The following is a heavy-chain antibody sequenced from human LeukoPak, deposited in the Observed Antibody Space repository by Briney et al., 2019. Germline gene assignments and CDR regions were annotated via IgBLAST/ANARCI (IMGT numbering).Heavy chain of an antibody. CDR2: INPSGGST. D-gene: IGHD4-17*01. Sequence: ASVKVSCKASGYTFTSSYIHWVRQAPGQGLEWMGIINPSGGSTSYAQKFQGRVTMTRDTSTSTVYMELSSLRSEDTAVYYCARDVNTVGYFDLWAVAPWSLSPQ. V-gene: IGHV1-46*01. CDR1: GYTFTSSY. J-gene: IGHJ2*01. CDR3: ARDVNTVGYFDL.